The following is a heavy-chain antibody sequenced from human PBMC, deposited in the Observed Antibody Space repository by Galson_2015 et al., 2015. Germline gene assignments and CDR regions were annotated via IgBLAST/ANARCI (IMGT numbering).Heavy chain of an antibody. V-gene: IGHV1-18*01. D-gene: IGHD1-1*01. CDR3: ARRAPYTTRGYYGMDV. J-gene: IGHJ6*02. Sequence: SVKVSCKASGYTFTSYGISWVRQAPGQGLEWMGWISAYNGNTSYAQKLQGRVTMTTDTSTSTAYMELRSLRSDDTAVYYCARRAPYTTRGYYGMDVWGQGTTVTVSS. CDR1: GYTFTSYG. CDR2: ISAYNGNT.